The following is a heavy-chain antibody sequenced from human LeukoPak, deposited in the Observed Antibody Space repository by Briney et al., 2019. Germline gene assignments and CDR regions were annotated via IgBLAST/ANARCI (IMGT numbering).Heavy chain of an antibody. CDR3: ARGPPGYGSFWFDP. D-gene: IGHD5-12*01. CDR2: IYYSGST. J-gene: IGHJ5*02. Sequence: SETLSLTCTVSGGSISSGGYYWSWIRQHPGKGLEWIGYIYYSGSTYYNPSLKSRVTISVDTSKNQFSLKLSSVTAADTAVYYCARGPPGYGSFWFDPWGQGTLVTASS. CDR1: GGSISSGGYY. V-gene: IGHV4-31*03.